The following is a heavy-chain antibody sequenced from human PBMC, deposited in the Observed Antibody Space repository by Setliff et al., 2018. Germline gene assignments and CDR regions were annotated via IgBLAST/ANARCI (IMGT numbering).Heavy chain of an antibody. V-gene: IGHV4-39*01. CDR1: GGSVGNSYYY. D-gene: IGHD2-2*01. CDR3: ASCRYQVPYNY. Sequence: SETLSLTCTVSGGSVGNSYYYWNWIRQPPGKGLEWIGTIYDSGKTYYNPSLKSRVTISVDTSKNQFSLKLNSVTAADTGVYYCASCRYQVPYNYWGQGTLVTVSS. CDR2: IYDSGKT. J-gene: IGHJ4*02.